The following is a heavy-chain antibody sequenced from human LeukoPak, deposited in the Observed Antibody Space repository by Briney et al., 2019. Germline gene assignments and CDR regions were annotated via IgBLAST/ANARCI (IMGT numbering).Heavy chain of an antibody. CDR2: VYPGDSDT. CDR1: GYTFNTYW. Sequence: GESLKISCKGSGYTFNTYWIGWVRQMPGKGLEWMGIVYPGDSDTRYSPSFQGQVTISADKSITTAYLHLCTLKASDTAVYYCARAGLYGYISAYRGLYFDYWGQGTLATVSS. J-gene: IGHJ4*02. V-gene: IGHV5-51*01. CDR3: ARAGLYGYISAYRGLYFDY. D-gene: IGHD5-18*01.